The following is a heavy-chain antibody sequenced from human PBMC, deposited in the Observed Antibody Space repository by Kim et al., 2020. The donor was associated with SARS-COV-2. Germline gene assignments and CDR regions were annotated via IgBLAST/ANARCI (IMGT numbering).Heavy chain of an antibody. D-gene: IGHD6-19*01. CDR1: GFTFGDYY. V-gene: IGHV3-11*01. J-gene: IGHJ4*02. CDR3: ARVFSGWYEYYFDY. Sequence: GGSLRLSCAASGFTFGDYYMSWIRQAPGKGLEWVSYISSSGSTIYYADSVKGRFTISRDNAKNSLYLQMNSLRAEDTAVYYCARVFSGWYEYYFDYWGQGTLVTVSS. CDR2: ISSSGSTI.